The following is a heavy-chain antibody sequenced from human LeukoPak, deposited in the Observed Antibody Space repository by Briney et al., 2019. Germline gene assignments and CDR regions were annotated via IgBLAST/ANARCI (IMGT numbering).Heavy chain of an antibody. V-gene: IGHV3-23*01. D-gene: IGHD3-10*01. CDR3: AKDIGGITMVRGGGGAFDI. J-gene: IGHJ3*02. CDR1: GFTFSSYA. CDR2: ISGSGGST. Sequence: PGGSLRLSCAASGFTFSSYAMSWVRQAPGKGLEWVSAISGSGGSTYYADSVKGRFTISRDNSKNTLYLQMNSLRAEDTAVYYCAKDIGGITMVRGGGGAFDIWSQGTMVTVSS.